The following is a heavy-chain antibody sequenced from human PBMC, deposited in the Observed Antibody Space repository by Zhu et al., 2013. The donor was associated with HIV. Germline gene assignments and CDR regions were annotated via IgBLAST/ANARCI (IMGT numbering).Heavy chain of an antibody. J-gene: IGHJ3*01. Sequence: QVQLVQSGAELKNPGASMKVSCKASGYTFSNYFIHWVRQGPGQGPEWMGWINPNTGDTTYAQNFLDRVAITRDTSLNTAYIEVTSLKSDDTAVYFCARALTRTGSLSHGRAAFDVWGQGTEVTVSS. CDR1: GYTFSNYF. CDR3: ARALTRTGSLSHGRAAFDV. CDR2: INPNTGDT. V-gene: IGHV1-2*02.